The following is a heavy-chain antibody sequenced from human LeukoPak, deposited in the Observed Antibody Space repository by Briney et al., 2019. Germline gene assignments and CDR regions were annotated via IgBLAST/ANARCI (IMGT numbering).Heavy chain of an antibody. J-gene: IGHJ4*02. CDR2: ISYSGLT. V-gene: IGHV4-59*08. Sequence: SETLALTCTVSAGSINTYYWSWFRLPPGKGLEWIGQISYSGLTKYNPALKSRVTISVDTSKNQISVSLSSVTAADTAFYYCARHRAIAGPFDHWGQGTLVTVSS. CDR3: ARHRAIAGPFDH. CDR1: AGSINTYY. D-gene: IGHD6-19*01.